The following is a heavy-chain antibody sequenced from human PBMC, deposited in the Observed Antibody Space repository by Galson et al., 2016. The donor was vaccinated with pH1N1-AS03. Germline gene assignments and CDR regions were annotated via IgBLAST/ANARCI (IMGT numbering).Heavy chain of an antibody. Sequence: LRLSCAASGFTFSNYIMNWVRQAPGKGLAWVSSISSSSSYIYTADSVKGRFTISRDNAKNSLYLQMNSLRAEDTAVYYCARGPAGTFDYWGQGTLVTVSS. CDR3: ARGPAGTFDY. J-gene: IGHJ4*02. CDR1: GFTFSNYI. D-gene: IGHD6-13*01. CDR2: ISSSSSYI. V-gene: IGHV3-21*01.